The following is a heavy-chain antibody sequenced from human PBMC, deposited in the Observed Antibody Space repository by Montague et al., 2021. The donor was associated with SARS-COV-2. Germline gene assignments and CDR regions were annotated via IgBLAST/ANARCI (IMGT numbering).Heavy chain of an antibody. CDR2: VSPDESEK. CDR3: ARDGHWANDVGY. Sequence: SLRLSCAASGFTFSSFSMHWVRQTPDKGLEWLAVVSPDESEKYYADPARGRFTISRDNYKNTLYLEMNSLRREDTALYYCARDGHWANDVGYWGQGTLVTVSS. D-gene: IGHD1-1*01. CDR1: GFTFSSFS. V-gene: IGHV3-30*04. J-gene: IGHJ4*02.